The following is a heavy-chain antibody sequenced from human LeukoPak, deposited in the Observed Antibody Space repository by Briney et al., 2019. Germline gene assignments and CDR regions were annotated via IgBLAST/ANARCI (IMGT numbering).Heavy chain of an antibody. CDR3: ARELWTDSSGWYGYFDY. CDR1: GFTFSSYA. Sequence: PGGSLRLSCAASGFTFSSYAMHWVRQAPGKGLEWVAVISYDGGNKYYADSVKGRFTISRDNSKNTLYLRMNSLRAEDTAVYYCARELWTDSSGWYGYFDYWGQGTLVTVSS. V-gene: IGHV3-30-3*01. J-gene: IGHJ4*03. CDR2: ISYDGGNK. D-gene: IGHD6-19*01.